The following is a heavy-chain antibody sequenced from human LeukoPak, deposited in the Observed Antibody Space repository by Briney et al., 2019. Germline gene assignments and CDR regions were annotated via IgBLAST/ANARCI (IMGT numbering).Heavy chain of an antibody. CDR3: AREWAYSSSSGLGY. V-gene: IGHV4-34*01. J-gene: IGHJ4*02. CDR2: INHSGST. Sequence: SETLSLTCAVYGGSFSGYYWSWIRQPPGKGLEWIGEINHSGSTNYNPSLKSRVTISVDTFKNQFSLKLSSVTAADTAVYYCAREWAYSSSSGLGYWGQGTLVTVSS. D-gene: IGHD6-6*01. CDR1: GGSFSGYY.